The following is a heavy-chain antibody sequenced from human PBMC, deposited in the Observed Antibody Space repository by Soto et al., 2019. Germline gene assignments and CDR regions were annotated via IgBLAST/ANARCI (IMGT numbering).Heavy chain of an antibody. V-gene: IGHV3-23*01. J-gene: IGHJ4*02. CDR3: AKGGHLGELSWYFDY. CDR1: GFTFSSYA. D-gene: IGHD3-16*02. CDR2: ISGSGGST. Sequence: EVQLLESGGGLVQPGGSLRLSCAASGFTFSSYAMSWVRQAPGKGLEWVSAISGSGGSTYNADSVKGRFTISRDNSKNTLYLQMNSLRAEDTAVYYCAKGGHLGELSWYFDYWGQGTLVTVSS.